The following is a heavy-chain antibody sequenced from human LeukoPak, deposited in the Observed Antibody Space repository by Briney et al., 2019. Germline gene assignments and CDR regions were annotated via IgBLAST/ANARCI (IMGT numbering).Heavy chain of an antibody. CDR3: ARDILTGYKDY. CDR2: ISSSSYI. J-gene: IGHJ4*02. D-gene: IGHD3-9*01. V-gene: IGHV3-21*01. Sequence: GGSLRLSCAASGFTFSSYSMNWVRQAPGKGLEWVSSISSSSYIYYADSVKGRFTISRDNAKNSLYLQMNSLRAEDTAVYYCARDILTGYKDYWGQGTLVTVSS. CDR1: GFTFSSYS.